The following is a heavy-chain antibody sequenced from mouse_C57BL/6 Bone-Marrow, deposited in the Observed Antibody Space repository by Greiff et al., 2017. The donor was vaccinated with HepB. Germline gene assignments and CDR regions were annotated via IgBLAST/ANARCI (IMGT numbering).Heavy chain of an antibody. J-gene: IGHJ2*01. V-gene: IGHV14-4*01. D-gene: IGHD1-1*01. CDR3: TTDYYGSSYVGY. CDR2: IDPENGDT. Sequence: EVKLQESGAELVRPGASVKLSCTASGFNIKDDYMHWVKQRPEQGLEWIGWIDPENGDTEYASKFQGKATITADTSSNTAYLQLSSLTSEDTAVYYCTTDYYGSSYVGYWGQGTTLTVSS. CDR1: GFNIKDDY.